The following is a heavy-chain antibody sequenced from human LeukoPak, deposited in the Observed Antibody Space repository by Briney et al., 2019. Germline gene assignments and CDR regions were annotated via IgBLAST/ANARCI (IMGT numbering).Heavy chain of an antibody. J-gene: IGHJ4*02. CDR1: GFTFSSYA. CDR2: ISGSGGST. CDR3: AKVGGSITMIVVVITPYYFDY. V-gene: IGHV3-23*01. D-gene: IGHD3-22*01. Sequence: GGSLRLSCAASGFTFSSYAMRWVRQAPGKGLEWVSAISGSGGSTYYADSVKGRFTISRDNSKNTLYLQMNSLRAEDTAVYYCAKVGGSITMIVVVITPYYFDYWGQGTLVTVSS.